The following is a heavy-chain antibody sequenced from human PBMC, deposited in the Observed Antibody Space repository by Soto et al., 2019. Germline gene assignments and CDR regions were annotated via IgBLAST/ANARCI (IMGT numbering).Heavy chain of an antibody. CDR3: AIVGGGTGDY. CDR2: ISYDGSSK. V-gene: IGHV3-30-3*01. J-gene: IGHJ4*02. Sequence: QVQLVESGGGVVQPGRSLRLSCSASGFTFSGYGIHWVRQAPGKGLEWVATISYDGSSKYYADSVRGRLTISRDNSKNTLYLQMNSLRPEDTAVYYCAIVGGGTGDYWSQGTLVTVSS. D-gene: IGHD2-15*01. CDR1: GFTFSGYG.